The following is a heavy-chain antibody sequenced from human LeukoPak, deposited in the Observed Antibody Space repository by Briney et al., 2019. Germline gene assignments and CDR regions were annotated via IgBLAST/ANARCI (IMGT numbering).Heavy chain of an antibody. D-gene: IGHD6-6*01. V-gene: IGHV1-18*01. CDR2: ISAYNGNT. J-gene: IGHJ6*02. CDR3: ARASGRPYYYYGMDV. Sequence: ASVKVSCKASGYTFTNYVITWVRQAPGQGLKWMGWISAYNGNTNYAQKLQGRVTMTTDTSASTAYMELRSLRSDDTAVYYCARASGRPYYYYGMDVWGQGTTVTVSS. CDR1: GYTFTNYV.